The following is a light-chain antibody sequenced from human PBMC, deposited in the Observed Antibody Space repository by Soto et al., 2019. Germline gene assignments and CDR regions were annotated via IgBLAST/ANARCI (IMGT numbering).Light chain of an antibody. J-gene: IGKJ5*01. CDR3: QQRNTYPIT. CDR1: QGISSY. Sequence: DIQLTQSPSFLSASVGDRVTITCRASQGISSYLAWYQQKPGKVPKLLIYAASTLQSGVPSRFSGSGSGTEFTLTISSLQPEDFATYYCQQRNTYPITFGQGTRLE. V-gene: IGKV1-9*01. CDR2: AAS.